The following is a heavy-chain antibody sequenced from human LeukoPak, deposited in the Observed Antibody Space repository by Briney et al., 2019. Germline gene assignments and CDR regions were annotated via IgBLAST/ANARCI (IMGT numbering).Heavy chain of an antibody. D-gene: IGHD3-10*01. CDR3: ARDNEGLWFGDSGWFDP. V-gene: IGHV4-34*01. J-gene: IGHJ5*02. CDR1: GGSFSGYY. CDR2: INHSGST. Sequence: SETLSLTCAVYGGSFSGYYWSWIRQPPGKGLEWIGEINHSGSTNYNPSLKSRVTISVDTSKNQFSLKLSSETAADTGVYYCARDNEGLWFGDSGWFDPWGQGTLVTVSS.